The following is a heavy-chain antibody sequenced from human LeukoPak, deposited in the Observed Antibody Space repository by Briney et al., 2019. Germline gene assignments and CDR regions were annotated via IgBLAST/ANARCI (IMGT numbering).Heavy chain of an antibody. CDR1: GFTFSSYV. D-gene: IGHD4/OR15-4a*01. Sequence: GGSLRLSCTASGFTFSSYVMSWVRQAPGKGLEWVSAISGSGGSTYYADSVKGRFTVSRDNSKNTLYLQMNSLRAEDTAVYYCAKDAKYVFFDYWGQGTLVTVSS. CDR2: ISGSGGST. V-gene: IGHV3-23*01. J-gene: IGHJ4*02. CDR3: AKDAKYVFFDY.